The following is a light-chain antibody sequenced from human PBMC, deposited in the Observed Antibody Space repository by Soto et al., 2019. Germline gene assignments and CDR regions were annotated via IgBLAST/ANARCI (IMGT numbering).Light chain of an antibody. J-gene: IGKJ1*01. CDR1: QSIFYSSNNKNF. CDR2: WAS. Sequence: DIVMTQSPDSLAVSLGERATLNCKSSQSIFYSSNNKNFLAWYQQKPGQPPKLLIYWASTRESGVPDRFSGSESGTDFTLTISSLQAEDVAVYYCQQYYSTPWTFGQGTKVDIK. V-gene: IGKV4-1*01. CDR3: QQYYSTPWT.